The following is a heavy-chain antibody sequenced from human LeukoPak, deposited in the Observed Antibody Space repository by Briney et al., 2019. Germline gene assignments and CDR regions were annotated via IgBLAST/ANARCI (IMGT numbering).Heavy chain of an antibody. Sequence: SGGSLRLSCAASGFTFSSYWIPWVRQAPGKGLVWVSRINSDGSTINYADSVKGRFTISRDNAKNTLYLQMNSLRAEDTAVYYCARAGYYRFDYWGQGTLVTVSS. J-gene: IGHJ4*02. CDR1: GFTFSSYW. D-gene: IGHD3-10*01. CDR3: ARAGYYRFDY. CDR2: INSDGSTI. V-gene: IGHV3-74*01.